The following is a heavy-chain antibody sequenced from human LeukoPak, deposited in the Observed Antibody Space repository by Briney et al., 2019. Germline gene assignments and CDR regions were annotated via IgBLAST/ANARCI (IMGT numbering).Heavy chain of an antibody. D-gene: IGHD6-6*01. V-gene: IGHV5-51*01. J-gene: IGHJ5*02. CDR1: GYSFTSYW. Sequence: GEALKISCKGSGYSFTSYWIGWVRQMPGKGLEWMGIIYPGDSDTRYSPSCQGQVTISADKSISTAYLQWSSLKASDTAMYYCARHNPQDSSSSWFDPWGQGTLVTVSS. CDR3: ARHNPQDSSSSWFDP. CDR2: IYPGDSDT.